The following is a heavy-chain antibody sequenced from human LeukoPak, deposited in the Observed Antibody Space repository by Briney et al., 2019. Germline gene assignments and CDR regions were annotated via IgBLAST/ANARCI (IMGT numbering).Heavy chain of an antibody. V-gene: IGHV3-48*02. CDR1: GFTFSRHS. D-gene: IGHD6-13*01. J-gene: IGHJ4*02. CDR2: TSSSSSTI. Sequence: GGSLRLSCVASGFTFSRHSMNWVRQAPGEGLEWVSYTSSSSSTIYYADSVKGRFTISRDNAKNSLYLQMNSLRDEDTAVYYCARVGYDNTRPAPYWGQGTLVTVSS. CDR3: ARVGYDNTRPAPY.